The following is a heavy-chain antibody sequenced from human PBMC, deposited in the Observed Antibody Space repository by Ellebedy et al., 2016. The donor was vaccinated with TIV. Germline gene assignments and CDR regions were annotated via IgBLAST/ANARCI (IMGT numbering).Heavy chain of an antibody. CDR3: AREGWELLRSDAFDI. V-gene: IGHV3-21*01. J-gene: IGHJ3*02. Sequence: GESLKISXAASGFTFSSYSMNWVRQAPGKGLEWVSSISSSSSYIYYADSVKGRFTISRDNAKNSLYLQMNSLRAEDTAVYYCAREGWELLRSDAFDIWGQGTMVTVSS. CDR2: ISSSSSYI. CDR1: GFTFSSYS. D-gene: IGHD1-26*01.